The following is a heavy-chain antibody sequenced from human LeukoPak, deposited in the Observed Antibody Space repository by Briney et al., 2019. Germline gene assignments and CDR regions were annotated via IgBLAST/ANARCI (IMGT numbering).Heavy chain of an antibody. CDR1: GGSISSYY. D-gene: IGHD1-26*01. Sequence: SETLSLTCTVSGGSISSYYWSWIRQPPGKGLEWIGYIYYSGSTNYNPSLKSRVTISVDTSKNQFSLKLSSVTAADTAVYYCARVGIDPYYYYYYMDVWGKGTTVTISS. CDR2: IYYSGST. J-gene: IGHJ6*03. V-gene: IGHV4-59*01. CDR3: ARVGIDPYYYYYYMDV.